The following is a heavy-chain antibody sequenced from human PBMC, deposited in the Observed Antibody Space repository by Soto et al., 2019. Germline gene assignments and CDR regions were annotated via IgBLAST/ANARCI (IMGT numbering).Heavy chain of an antibody. CDR2: INHSGST. CDR3: ARGPVVAAPIDY. J-gene: IGHJ4*02. D-gene: IGHD2-15*01. Sequence: QVQLQQWGAGLLKPSETLSLTCAVYGGSFSGYYWSWIRQPPGKGLEWIGEINHSGSTNYNPSLKSRVTISVDTSKNQFSLKLSSVTAADTAVYDCARGPVVAAPIDYWGQGTLVTVSS. CDR1: GGSFSGYY. V-gene: IGHV4-34*01.